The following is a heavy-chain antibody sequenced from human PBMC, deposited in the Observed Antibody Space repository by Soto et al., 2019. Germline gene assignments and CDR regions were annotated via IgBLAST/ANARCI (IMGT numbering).Heavy chain of an antibody. V-gene: IGHV1-18*04. CDR1: GYTFTSYG. CDR3: ARVVVTPDYYYCGMDV. J-gene: IGHJ6*02. D-gene: IGHD2-21*01. Sequence: QVQLVQSGAEVKKPGASVKVSCKASGYTFTSYGISWVRQAPGQGLEWMGWISAYNGNTNYAQKLQGRVTMTTDTCTSTAYMELRSLRSDDTAVYYCARVVVTPDYYYCGMDVWGQGTTVTVSS. CDR2: ISAYNGNT.